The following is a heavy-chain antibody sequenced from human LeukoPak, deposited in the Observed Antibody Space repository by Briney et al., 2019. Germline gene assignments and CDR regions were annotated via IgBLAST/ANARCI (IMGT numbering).Heavy chain of an antibody. J-gene: IGHJ4*02. CDR1: GFTFSSYA. CDR2: ISYDGSNK. CDR3: AREGTLGVYFDY. V-gene: IGHV3-30-3*01. Sequence: GGSLRLSCAASGFTFSSYAMHWVSQAPGKGLEWVAVISYDGSNKYYADSVKGRFTISRDNSKNTLYLQMNSLRAEDTAVYYCAREGTLGVYFDYWGQGTPVTVSS.